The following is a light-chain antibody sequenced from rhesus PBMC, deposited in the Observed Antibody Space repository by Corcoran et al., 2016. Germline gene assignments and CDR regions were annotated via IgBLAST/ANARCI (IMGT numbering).Light chain of an antibody. CDR2: WAS. J-gene: IGKJ3*01. V-gene: IGKV4-1*01. CDR1: QSLLYSPNNKNY. CDR3: QQYYSSPFT. Sequence: DIVMTQSPDSLAVSLGERVTVNCKSSQSLLYSPNNKNYLAWYQQKVGHAPTLLIYWASTRESGVPDRLRGSGAGTDFTLTISGLQAEDVAVYYGQQYYSSPFTFGPGTKLEIK.